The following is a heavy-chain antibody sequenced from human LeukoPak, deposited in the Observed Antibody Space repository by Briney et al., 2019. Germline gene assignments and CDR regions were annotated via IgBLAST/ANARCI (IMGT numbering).Heavy chain of an antibody. CDR2: IIPIFGTA. CDR1: GGTFSSYA. Sequence: SVKVSCKASGGTFSSYAISWVRQAPGQGLEWMGGIIPIFGTANYAQKFHGRVTITADESTSTAYMELSSLRSEDTAVYYCARDNWAAADAEGGYYYYYYMDVWGKGTTVTISS. V-gene: IGHV1-69*01. J-gene: IGHJ6*03. D-gene: IGHD6-13*01. CDR3: ARDNWAAADAEGGYYYYYYMDV.